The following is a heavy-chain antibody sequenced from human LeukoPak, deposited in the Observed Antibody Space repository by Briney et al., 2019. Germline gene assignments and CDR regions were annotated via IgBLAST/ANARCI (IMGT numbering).Heavy chain of an antibody. CDR3: AKDFRIGYSAHFDY. Sequence: GGSLRLSCVGSGFTFRSHAMSWVRQAPEKGLEFVSGIYENGGTTYYADSVKGRFSISRDNSKNTLYLQMDSLRGEDTAVYYCAKDFRIGYSAHFDYWSQGALVTVSS. CDR1: GFTFRSHA. V-gene: IGHV3-23*01. CDR2: IYENGGTT. J-gene: IGHJ4*02. D-gene: IGHD2-21*01.